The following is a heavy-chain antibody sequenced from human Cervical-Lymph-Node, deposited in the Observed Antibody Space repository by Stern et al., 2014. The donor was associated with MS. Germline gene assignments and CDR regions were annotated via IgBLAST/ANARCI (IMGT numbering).Heavy chain of an antibody. CDR3: AKAPGRATVTPDY. CDR1: GFPFSSYG. V-gene: IGHV3-30*18. Sequence: VQLVESGGGVVQPGRSLRLSCAASGFPFSSYGMHWVRQAPGKGLEWVAVISYDGSNKYYADSVKGRFTISRDNSKNTLYLQMNSLRAEDTAVYYCAKAPGRATVTPDYWGQGTLVTVSS. D-gene: IGHD4-17*01. J-gene: IGHJ4*02. CDR2: ISYDGSNK.